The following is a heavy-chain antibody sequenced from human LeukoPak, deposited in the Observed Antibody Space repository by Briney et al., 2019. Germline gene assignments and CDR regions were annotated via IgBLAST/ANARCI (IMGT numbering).Heavy chain of an antibody. Sequence: GGSLRLSCAASGFTFDDYAMHWVRKAPGKGLEWVSLISWDGGSTYYADSVKGRFTISRDNSKNSLYLQMNSLRAEDTALYYCAKGLSVAGSYYYMDVWGKGTTVTVSS. CDR3: AKGLSVAGSYYYMDV. CDR2: ISWDGGST. J-gene: IGHJ6*03. V-gene: IGHV3-43D*03. D-gene: IGHD6-19*01. CDR1: GFTFDDYA.